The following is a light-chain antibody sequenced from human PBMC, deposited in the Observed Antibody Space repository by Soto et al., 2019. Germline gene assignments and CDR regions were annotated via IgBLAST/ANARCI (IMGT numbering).Light chain of an antibody. CDR2: GAS. J-gene: IGKJ1*01. V-gene: IGKV3-15*01. CDR1: QSISSN. CDR3: QQYNNWPRT. Sequence: EIVMTQSPATLSVSPGERATLSCRASQSISSNLAWYQQKSGQAPRLLIYGASTRATGIPSKFSGGGSGTEFTLAISSLQSEDFAVYYCQQYNNWPRTFGRGTKVEIK.